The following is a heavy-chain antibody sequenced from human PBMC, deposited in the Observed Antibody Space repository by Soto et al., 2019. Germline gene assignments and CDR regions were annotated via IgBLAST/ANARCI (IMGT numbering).Heavy chain of an antibody. V-gene: IGHV3-23*01. J-gene: IGHJ4*02. CDR1: GFTFSSYA. D-gene: IGHD6-19*01. CDR2: ISGSGGST. CDR3: AKVLKWLVRYYFDY. Sequence: GGSLGLSCAASGFTFSSYAMSWVRQAPGKGLEWVSAISGSGGSTYYADSVKGRFTISRDNSKNTLYLQMNSLRAEDTAVYYCAKVLKWLVRYYFDYWGQGTLVTXSS.